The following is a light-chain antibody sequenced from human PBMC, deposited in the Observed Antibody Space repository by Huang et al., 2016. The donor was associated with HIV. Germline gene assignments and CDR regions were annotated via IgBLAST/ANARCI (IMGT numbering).Light chain of an antibody. CDR2: GVS. CDR1: QKISSDY. CDR3: QQYDSSPTT. J-gene: IGKJ2*01. V-gene: IGKV3-20*01. Sequence: EIVLTQSPGALSLSPGERATLSCRANQKISSDYVAWYRQKPGQAPSLLIYGVSRRATGVPDRFRGSGSGTEFSLTISRLGPDDCAVFFCQQYDSSPTTFGQGTNLEIK.